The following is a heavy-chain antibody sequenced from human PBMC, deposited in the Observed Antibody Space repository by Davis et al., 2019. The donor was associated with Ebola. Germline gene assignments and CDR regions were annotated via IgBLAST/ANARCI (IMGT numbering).Heavy chain of an antibody. Sequence: SETLSLTCTVSGGSSSTDFWGWIRQPPGKGLEWIVSMYSSGSTYYTPSLKSRVSMSVDTSKNQFSLKLSSVTAADTAVYYCAKHTPLSDYFEPWGRGILVTVSP. D-gene: IGHD4-11*01. CDR2: MYSSGST. CDR1: GGSSSTDF. CDR3: AKHTPLSDYFEP. V-gene: IGHV4-39*01. J-gene: IGHJ5*02.